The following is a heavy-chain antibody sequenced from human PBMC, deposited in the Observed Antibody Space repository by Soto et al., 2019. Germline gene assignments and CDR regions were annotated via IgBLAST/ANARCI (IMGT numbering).Heavy chain of an antibody. CDR3: ARSRSSRGGIDY. V-gene: IGHV4-31*03. D-gene: IGHD6-6*01. Sequence: SETLSLTCTVSGGSISSGGYYWSWIRQHPGKGLEWIGYIYYSGSTYYNPSLKSRVTISVDTSKNQFSLKLSSVTAADTAVYYCARSRSSRGGIDYWGLGTLVTVSS. CDR2: IYYSGST. CDR1: GGSISSGGYY. J-gene: IGHJ4*02.